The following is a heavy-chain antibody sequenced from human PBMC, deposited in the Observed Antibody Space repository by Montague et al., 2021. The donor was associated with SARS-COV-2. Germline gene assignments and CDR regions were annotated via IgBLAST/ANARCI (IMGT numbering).Heavy chain of an antibody. Sequence: SETLSLTCNVSGVAELRRRSEEHTPALQSRPEFVCRLLLEKNTNYNPSLTSRVTISVDTSKNQLSLKLSSVAAADTAVYYCARVGRGSSWYEVAFDIWGRGTVVTVAS. J-gene: IGHJ3*02. V-gene: IGHV4-59*02. CDR1: GVAELRRR. D-gene: IGHD6-13*01. CDR2: LLLEKNT. CDR3: ARVGRGSSWYEVAFDI.